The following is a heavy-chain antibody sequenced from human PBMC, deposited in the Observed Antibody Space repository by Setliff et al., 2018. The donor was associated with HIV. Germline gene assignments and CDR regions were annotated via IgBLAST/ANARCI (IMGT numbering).Heavy chain of an antibody. CDR1: GYTFINCH. J-gene: IGHJ6*03. D-gene: IGHD6-13*01. CDR2: ISASSVNT. V-gene: IGHV1-18*01. Sequence: ASVKVSCKASGYTFINCHITWVRQAPGQGLEWVGSISASSVNTNYTQGRVTMTTDISTSTAYMELRSLRSDDSAVYFCARVPVSSYYYYMDVWGKGTTVTVSS. CDR3: ARVPVSSYYYYMDV.